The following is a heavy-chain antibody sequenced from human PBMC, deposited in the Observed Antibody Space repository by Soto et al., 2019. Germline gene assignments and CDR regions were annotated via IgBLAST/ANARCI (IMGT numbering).Heavy chain of an antibody. CDR3: ARSLWFGDLH. J-gene: IGHJ4*02. CDR2: IYWDNDK. D-gene: IGHD3-10*01. V-gene: IGHV2-5*02. CDR1: GFSLSTTGVG. Sequence: QITLKESGPTLVKPTQTLTLTCSFSGFSLSTTGVGVGWIRQSPGKALEWLAIIYWDNDKRYSPSLKSRVTITKDTSKIQVVLTVTNMDPVDTGTYYCARSLWFGDLHWGQGALVTVSS.